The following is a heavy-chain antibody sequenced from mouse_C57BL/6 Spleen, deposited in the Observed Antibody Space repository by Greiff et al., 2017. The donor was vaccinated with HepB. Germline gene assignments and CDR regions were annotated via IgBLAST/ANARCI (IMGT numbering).Heavy chain of an antibody. CDR2: IYPGNSDT. V-gene: IGHV1-5*01. CDR3: TTYSPFAY. J-gene: IGHJ3*01. CDR1: GYTFTSYW. Sequence: VQLQQSGTVLARPGASVKMSCKTSGYTFTSYWMHWVKQRPGQGLEWIGAIYPGNSDTSYNQKFKGKAKLTAVTSASTAYMELSSLTNEDSAVYYCTTYSPFAYWGQGTLVTVSA.